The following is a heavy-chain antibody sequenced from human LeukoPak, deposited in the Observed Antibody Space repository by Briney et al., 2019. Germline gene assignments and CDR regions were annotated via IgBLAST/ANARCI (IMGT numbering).Heavy chain of an antibody. D-gene: IGHD6-13*01. CDR2: INHSGST. Sequence: KPSETLSLTCAVYGGSFSGYYWSWIRQPPGKGLEWIGEINHSGSTNYNPSLKSRVTISVDTSKNQFSLKLSSVTAADTAVYYCASSSSSWYRNWFDPWGQGTLVTVSS. CDR3: ASSSSSWYRNWFDP. J-gene: IGHJ5*02. CDR1: GGSFSGYY. V-gene: IGHV4-34*01.